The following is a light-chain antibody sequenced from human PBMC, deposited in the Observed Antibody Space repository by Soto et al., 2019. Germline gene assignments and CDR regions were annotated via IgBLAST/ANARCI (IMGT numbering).Light chain of an antibody. V-gene: IGKV1-5*01. CDR1: QSISKF. CDR3: QQYRSDSGT. CDR2: GAS. Sequence: DIQMTQSPSTLPASVGDRVTITCRASQSISKFLAWYQQKPGKAPKLLIYGASSLDSGVPPRFGGSGSGTEFTLSISSLQPDDFATYYCQQYRSDSGTFGQGTRVEIK. J-gene: IGKJ1*01.